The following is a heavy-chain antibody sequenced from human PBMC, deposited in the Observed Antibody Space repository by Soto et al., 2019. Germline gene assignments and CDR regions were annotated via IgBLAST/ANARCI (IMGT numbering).Heavy chain of an antibody. CDR3: TNNFV. J-gene: IGHJ4*02. V-gene: IGHV3-73*01. CDR2: VRSKSNNYAT. CDR1: GFAFNDSA. Sequence: DVQVVHSGGGLVQPGGSLKLSCAASGFAFNDSAMHWVRQASGKGLEWVARVRSKSNNYATAYPASVKGRFIVSRDDSMGTTSLQMNSRKPEDTAIYYCTNNFVWGQGVLVTVS. D-gene: IGHD2-15*01.